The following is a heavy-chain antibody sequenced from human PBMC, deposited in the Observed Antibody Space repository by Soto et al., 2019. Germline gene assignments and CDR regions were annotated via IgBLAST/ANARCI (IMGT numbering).Heavy chain of an antibody. D-gene: IGHD3-10*01. CDR3: ARRVRADVVEKSITMVRGVIG. CDR2: IYYSGST. CDR1: GGSISSSSYY. V-gene: IGHV4-39*01. J-gene: IGHJ4*02. Sequence: QLQLQESGPGLVKPSETLSLTCTVSGGSISSSSYYWGWIRQPPGKGLEWIGSIYYSGSTYYNPSLKSRVTISVDTSKNQFSLKLSSVTAADTAVYYCARRVRADVVEKSITMVRGVIGWGQGTLVTVSS.